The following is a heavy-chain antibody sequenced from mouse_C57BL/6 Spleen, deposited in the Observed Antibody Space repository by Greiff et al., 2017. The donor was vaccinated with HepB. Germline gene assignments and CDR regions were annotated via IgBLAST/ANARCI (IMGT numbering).Heavy chain of an antibody. D-gene: IGHD1-1*01. Sequence: DVKLVESGPGLVKPSQSLSLTCSVTGYSITSGYYWNWIRQFPGNKLEWMGYISYDGSNNYNPSLKNRISITRDTSKNQFFLKLNSVTTEDTATYYCASPYYYASEGYFDVWGTGTTVTVSS. V-gene: IGHV3-6*01. CDR3: ASPYYYASEGYFDV. CDR2: ISYDGSN. CDR1: GYSITSGYY. J-gene: IGHJ1*03.